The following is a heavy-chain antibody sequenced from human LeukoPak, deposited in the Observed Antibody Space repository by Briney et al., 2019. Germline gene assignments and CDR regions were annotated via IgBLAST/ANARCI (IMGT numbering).Heavy chain of an antibody. Sequence: ASVKVSCKASGYTFTGYYMHWVRQAPGQGLEWMGWINPNSGGTNYAQKFQGRVTMTRDTSISTAYMELSRLRSDDTAVYYCALTYYYGSGSYYSTHWFDPWGQGTLVTVSS. CDR3: ALTYYYGSGSYYSTHWFDP. V-gene: IGHV1-2*02. CDR1: GYTFTGYY. J-gene: IGHJ5*02. CDR2: INPNSGGT. D-gene: IGHD3-10*01.